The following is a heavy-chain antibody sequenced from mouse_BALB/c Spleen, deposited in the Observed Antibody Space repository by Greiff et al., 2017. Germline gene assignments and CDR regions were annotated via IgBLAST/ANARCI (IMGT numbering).Heavy chain of an antibody. CDR3: ARYGGSSWGFAY. D-gene: IGHD1-1*01. CDR2: ISYSGST. CDR1: GDSITSGY. V-gene: IGHV3-8*02. Sequence: DVHLVESGPSLVKPSQTLSLTCSVTGDSITSGYWNWIRKFPGNKLEYMGYISYSGSTYYNPSLKSRISITRDTSKNQYYLQLNSVTTEDTATYYCARYGGSSWGFAYWGQGTLVTVSA. J-gene: IGHJ3*01.